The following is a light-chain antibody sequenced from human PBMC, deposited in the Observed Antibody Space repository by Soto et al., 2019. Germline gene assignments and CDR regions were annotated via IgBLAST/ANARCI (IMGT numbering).Light chain of an antibody. CDR3: GSYTTTTTLV. J-gene: IGLJ2*01. V-gene: IGLV2-14*01. CDR2: DVN. CDR1: ISDIGGYNF. Sequence: QSALTQPASVSGSPGQSITISCTGTISDIGGYNFISWYQHHPGKAPKLVIYDVNNRPSGISYRFSGSKSGNTASLTISGLQAEDEADYYCGSYTTTTTLVFGGGTKLTVL.